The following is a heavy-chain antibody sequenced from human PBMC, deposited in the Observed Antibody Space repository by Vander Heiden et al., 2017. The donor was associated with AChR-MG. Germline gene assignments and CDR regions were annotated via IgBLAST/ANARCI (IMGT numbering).Heavy chain of an antibody. J-gene: IGHJ4*02. Sequence: QVQLQESGPGLVKPSETLSLTCAVSGYSISSGYYWGWIRQPPGKGLEWIGSIYHSGSTYYNPSLKSRVTISVDTSKNQFSLKLSSVTAADTAVYYCARVLDIVATITIWGQGTLVTVSS. CDR3: ARVLDIVATITI. CDR2: IYHSGST. D-gene: IGHD5-12*01. CDR1: GYSISSGYY. V-gene: IGHV4-38-2*01.